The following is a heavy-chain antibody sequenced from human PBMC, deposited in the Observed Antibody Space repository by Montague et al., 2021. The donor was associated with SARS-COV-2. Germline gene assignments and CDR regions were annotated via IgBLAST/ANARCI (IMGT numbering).Heavy chain of an antibody. CDR3: ARDLSRYFDWLLCGYYYGMDV. D-gene: IGHD3-9*01. V-gene: IGHV3-30*04. CDR2: ISYDGSNK. Sequence: SLRLSCAASGFTFSSYAMHWVRQAPGKGLEWVAVISYDGSNKYYADSVKGRFTISRDNSKNTLYLQMNSLRAEDTAVYYCARDLSRYFDWLLCGYYYGMDVWGQGTTVTVSS. CDR1: GFTFSSYA. J-gene: IGHJ6*02.